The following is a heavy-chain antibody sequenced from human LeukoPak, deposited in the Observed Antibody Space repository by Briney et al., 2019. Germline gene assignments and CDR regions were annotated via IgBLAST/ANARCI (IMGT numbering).Heavy chain of an antibody. J-gene: IGHJ4*02. Sequence: GASVMVSCKASGYTFNTHGLSWVRQAPGQGLEWMGWISTYNGITKVVENLKGRVTMTTDTSTSTAYMELRSLTSDDTAVYYCARGIRGLGGAFYLDLWGQGTLVTVSS. CDR1: GYTFNTHG. CDR2: ISTYNGIT. CDR3: ARGIRGLGGAFYLDL. D-gene: IGHD3-3*02. V-gene: IGHV1-18*01.